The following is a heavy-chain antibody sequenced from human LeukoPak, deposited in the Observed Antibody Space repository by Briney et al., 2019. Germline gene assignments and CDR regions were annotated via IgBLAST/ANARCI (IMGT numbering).Heavy chain of an antibody. CDR3: AKEYSDSYYYYGMDV. D-gene: IGHD2-15*01. CDR2: ISGSGGST. CDR1: GFTFSSYA. Sequence: GGSLRLSCAASGFTFSSYAMSWVRQAPGKGLEWVSAISGSGGSTYYADSVKGRFTISRDNAKNTLYLQMNGLRVEDTAVYYCAKEYSDSYYYYGMDVWGQGTSATVSS. J-gene: IGHJ6*02. V-gene: IGHV3-23*01.